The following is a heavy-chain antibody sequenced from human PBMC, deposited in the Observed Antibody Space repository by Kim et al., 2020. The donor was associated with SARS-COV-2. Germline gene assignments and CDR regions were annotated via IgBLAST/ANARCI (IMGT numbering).Heavy chain of an antibody. CDR1: GGSFSGFC. D-gene: IGHD3-10*01. Sequence: SETLSLTCAVNGGSFSGFCWAWIRQPPGKGLEWIGEINYRASTAYSPSLKSRVTISEDMSKNQFSLKLTSVTAADTAVYYCARRNYSGSGRASCGMDVWG. J-gene: IGHJ6*01. CDR2: INYRAST. V-gene: IGHV4-34*01. CDR3: ARRNYSGSGRASCGMDV.